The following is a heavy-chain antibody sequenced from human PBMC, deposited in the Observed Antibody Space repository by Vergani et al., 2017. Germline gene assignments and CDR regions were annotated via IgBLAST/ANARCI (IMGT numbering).Heavy chain of an antibody. J-gene: IGHJ4*02. CDR1: GGTFSSYA. D-gene: IGHD3-3*01. CDR2: IIPIFGTA. Sequence: QVQLVQSGAEVKKPGSSVKVSCKASGGTFSSYAISWVRQAPGQGLEWMGGIIPIFGTANYAHKFQGRVTITADESTSTAYMELSSLRSEDTAVYYCARGRGQYYDFWSGYPILDYWGQGTLVTVSS. V-gene: IGHV1-69*01. CDR3: ARGRGQYYDFWSGYPILDY.